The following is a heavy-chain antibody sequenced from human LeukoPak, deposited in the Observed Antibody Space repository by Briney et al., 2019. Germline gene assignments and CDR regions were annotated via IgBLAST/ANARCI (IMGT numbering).Heavy chain of an antibody. Sequence: SETLSLTCTVSGGSISSYYRSWIRQPPGKGLEWIGNIYYSGTANYNPSLKSRVIISVDTSKNQFSLKLSPVTAADTAVYYCARVGVDDSGNIIKYFFDYWGQGTLVTVSS. D-gene: IGHD4-23*01. CDR1: GGSISSYY. CDR3: ARVGVDDSGNIIKYFFDY. V-gene: IGHV4-59*01. CDR2: IYYSGTA. J-gene: IGHJ4*02.